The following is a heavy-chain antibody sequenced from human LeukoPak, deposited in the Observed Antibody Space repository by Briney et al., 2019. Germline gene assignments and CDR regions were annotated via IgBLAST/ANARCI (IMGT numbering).Heavy chain of an antibody. CDR1: GYSFTSYG. V-gene: IGHV1-18*01. Sequence: PWASVKVSCKASGYSFTSYGFNWVRQAPGQGLEWMGWMSAYNGKTNYAHSLQGRVTVTADTSTSTACMGLRSLRSEDTAVYYCARGMGYSYGHPQGAFDIWGQGTMVTVSS. J-gene: IGHJ3*02. CDR2: MSAYNGKT. D-gene: IGHD5-18*01. CDR3: ARGMGYSYGHPQGAFDI.